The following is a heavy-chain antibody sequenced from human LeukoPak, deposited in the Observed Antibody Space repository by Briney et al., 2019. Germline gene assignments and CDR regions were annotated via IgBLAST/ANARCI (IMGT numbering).Heavy chain of an antibody. V-gene: IGHV3-7*04. CDR3: TRVGYIDEGIDY. Sequence: GGSLRLSCATSGFTFSGYWMSWVRQAPGKGLEWVANIKQDGSEKYYVDSVKGRFTISRDNAKNSLYLQMNSLRAEDTAIYYCTRVGYIDEGIDYWGQGTLVTVSS. CDR2: IKQDGSEK. D-gene: IGHD5-24*01. J-gene: IGHJ4*02. CDR1: GFTFSGYW.